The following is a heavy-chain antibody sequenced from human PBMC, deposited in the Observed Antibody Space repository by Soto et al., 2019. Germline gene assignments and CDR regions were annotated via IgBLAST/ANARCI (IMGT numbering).Heavy chain of an antibody. D-gene: IGHD6-13*01. CDR1: GYSFTTNW. Sequence: GESPNISCKGSGYSFTTNWIGWVREMPGKGLEWMGVIYPGDSDTRYSPSFQGQVANSADKSINTAYLQWSSLKASDTARDYSARHSGVAEDGTDWGQGTLVTVSS. CDR3: ARHSGVAEDGTD. CDR2: IYPGDSDT. J-gene: IGHJ1*01. V-gene: IGHV5-51*01.